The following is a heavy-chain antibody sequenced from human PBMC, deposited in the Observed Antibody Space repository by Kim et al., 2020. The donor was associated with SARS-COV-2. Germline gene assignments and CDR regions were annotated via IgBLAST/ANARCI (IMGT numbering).Heavy chain of an antibody. V-gene: IGHV4-34*01. Sequence: SETLSLTCAVYGGSFSGYYWSCIRQPPGKGLEWIGEINHSGSTNYNPSLKSRVTISVDTSKNQFSLKLSSVTAADTAVYYCARAKAIAVAGYYYYYGMDVWGQGTTVTVSS. D-gene: IGHD6-19*01. CDR3: ARAKAIAVAGYYYYYGMDV. J-gene: IGHJ6*02. CDR1: GGSFSGYY. CDR2: INHSGST.